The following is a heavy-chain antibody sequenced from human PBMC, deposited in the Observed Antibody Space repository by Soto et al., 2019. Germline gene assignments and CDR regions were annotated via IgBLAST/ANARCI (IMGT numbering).Heavy chain of an antibody. CDR2: IYHSGST. CDR1: GGSISSGGYS. J-gene: IGHJ4*02. Sequence: SETLSLTCAVSGGSISSGGYSWSWIRQPPGKGLEWIGYIYHSGSTYYNPSLKSRVTISVDRSKNQFSLKLSSVTAADTAVYYCARVGRGSGGYETYDCWGQGTLVTVAS. D-gene: IGHD5-12*01. CDR3: ARVGRGSGGYETYDC. V-gene: IGHV4-30-2*01.